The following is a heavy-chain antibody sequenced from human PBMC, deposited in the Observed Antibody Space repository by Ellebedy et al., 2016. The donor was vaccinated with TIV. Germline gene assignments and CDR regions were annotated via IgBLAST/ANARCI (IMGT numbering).Heavy chain of an antibody. CDR1: GGSFSGYY. J-gene: IGHJ5*02. V-gene: IGHV3-7*01. CDR3: AREDGNWLDP. Sequence: PSETLSLTCAVYGGSFSGYYWSWVRQAPGKGLEWVANIKGDASAEYYLDSVKGRFTISRDNLKRSLYIQVNSLRVEDTAVYFCAREDGNWLDPWGQGTLVTVAS. CDR2: IKGDASAE. D-gene: IGHD4-23*01.